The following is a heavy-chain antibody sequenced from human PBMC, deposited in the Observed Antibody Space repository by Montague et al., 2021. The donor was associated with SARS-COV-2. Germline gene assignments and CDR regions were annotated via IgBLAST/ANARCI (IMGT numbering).Heavy chain of an antibody. CDR2: IYSGGST. D-gene: IGHD3-9*01. V-gene: IGHV3-66*01. CDR3: ARDTNQYDSLTGSYRGYYAFDI. CDR1: GFTVSSYY. Sequence: SLRLSCAASGFTVSSYYMSWVRQAPGKGLEWVSVIYSGGSTNYADSVKGRFTISRNTSNNTLYLQMNSLRAEDTAVYYCARDTNQYDSLTGSYRGYYAFDIWGQGTMVTVSS. J-gene: IGHJ3*02.